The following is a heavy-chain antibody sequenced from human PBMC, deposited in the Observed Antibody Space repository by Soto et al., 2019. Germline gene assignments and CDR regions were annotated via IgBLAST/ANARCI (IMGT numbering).Heavy chain of an antibody. CDR2: INSSTATK. J-gene: IGHJ4*02. D-gene: IGHD6-6*01. V-gene: IGHV3-48*02. CDR3: ARGGAARPDY. CDR1: GFTFSNYG. Sequence: GGSLRLSCAASGFTFSNYGMNWVRQSPGKGLAWVSYINSSTATKQYADSVKGRFTISRDNAKNSLYLQMNSLRDEDTAVYYCARGGAARPDYWGQGTLVTVSS.